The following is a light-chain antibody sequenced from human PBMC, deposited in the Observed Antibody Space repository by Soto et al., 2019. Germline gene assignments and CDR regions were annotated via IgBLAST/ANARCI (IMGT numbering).Light chain of an antibody. CDR3: QQYNNWPPWT. CDR1: QSVSSN. Sequence: EIVMTQSPATLYVSPGERATLSCRASQSVSSNLAWYQQKPCQAPRLLIYGASTRATGIPARFSGSGSGTEFTLTISSLQSEDFAVYYCQQYNNWPPWTFGQGTKVEIK. V-gene: IGKV3-15*01. J-gene: IGKJ1*01. CDR2: GAS.